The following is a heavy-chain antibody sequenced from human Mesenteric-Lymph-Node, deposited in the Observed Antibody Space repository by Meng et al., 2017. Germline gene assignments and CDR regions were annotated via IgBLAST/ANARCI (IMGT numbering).Heavy chain of an antibody. V-gene: IGHV3-48*03. D-gene: IGHD3-9*01. J-gene: IGHJ6*02. CDR3: ARGRYFDWLSPNYYYYGMDV. CDR1: GFTFSSYE. CDR2: ISSSGSTI. Sequence: GESLKISCAASGFTFSSYEMNWVRQAPGKGLEWVSYISSSGSTIYYADSVKGRFTISRDNAKNSLYLQMNSLRAEDTAVYYCARGRYFDWLSPNYYYYGMDVWGQETTVTVSS.